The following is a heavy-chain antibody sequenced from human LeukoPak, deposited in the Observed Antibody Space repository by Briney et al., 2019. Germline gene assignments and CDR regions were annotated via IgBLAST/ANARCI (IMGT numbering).Heavy chain of an antibody. CDR2: ISGSGGST. D-gene: IGHD3-9*01. V-gene: IGHV3-23*01. J-gene: IGHJ4*02. Sequence: PGGSLRLSCAASEFTFSSYAMSWVRQAPGKGLEWVSAISGSGGSTYYADSVKGRFTISRDNSKNTLYLQMNSLRAEDTAVYYCAKAEYYDILTGYYDFDYWGQGTLVTVSS. CDR3: AKAEYYDILTGYYDFDY. CDR1: EFTFSSYA.